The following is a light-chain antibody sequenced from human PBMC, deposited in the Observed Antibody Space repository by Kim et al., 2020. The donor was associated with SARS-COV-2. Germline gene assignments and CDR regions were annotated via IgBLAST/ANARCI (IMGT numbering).Light chain of an antibody. J-gene: IGKJ1*01. V-gene: IGKV1-16*02. CDR3: QQYHGDPPT. Sequence: DIQMTQSPSVLSASVGDRVTITCRASQDISNYVAWLQQKAGKAPKSLIYAASGLQRGVPSKFSGSGSGTHFTLTINSLQPEDFATYYCQQYHGDPPTFGQGTKVEVK. CDR1: QDISNY. CDR2: AAS.